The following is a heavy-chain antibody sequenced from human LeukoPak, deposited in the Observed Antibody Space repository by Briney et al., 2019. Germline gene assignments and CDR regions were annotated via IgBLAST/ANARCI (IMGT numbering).Heavy chain of an antibody. CDR2: FIGSGGST. CDR3: AKDAYGSGWRVATFDY. D-gene: IGHD6-19*01. Sequence: GSLRLSCAASGVTFSSYAMSWVRQAPGKGLEWVSAFIGSGGSTYYAHSVKGRFTISRDNSKNTPYMQMKSPKAADTSVNYRAKDAYGSGWRVATFDYWGQGTLVTVSS. J-gene: IGHJ4*02. CDR1: GVTFSSYA. V-gene: IGHV3-23*01.